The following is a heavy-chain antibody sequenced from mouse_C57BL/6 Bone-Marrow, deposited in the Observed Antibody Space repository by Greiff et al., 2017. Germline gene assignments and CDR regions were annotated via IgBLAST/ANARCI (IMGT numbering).Heavy chain of an antibody. J-gene: IGHJ4*01. D-gene: IGHD2-4*01. CDR2: ISDGCSYT. CDR1: GFTFSSYA. CDR3: ARAPDYDGPMDY. Sequence: EVKLVESGGGLVKPGGSLKLSCAASGFTFSSYAMSWVRQTPEKRLVWVATISDGCSYTYYPDNVKGRFTISRDNAKNNLYLQMGHLKSEDTAMYYCARAPDYDGPMDYWGQGTSVTVSS. V-gene: IGHV5-4*03.